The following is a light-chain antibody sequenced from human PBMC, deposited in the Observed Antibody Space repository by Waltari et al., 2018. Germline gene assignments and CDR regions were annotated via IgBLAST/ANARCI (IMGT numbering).Light chain of an antibody. CDR2: VAF. CDR3: QHYYTPSYT. J-gene: IGKJ2*01. CDR1: QDIRNY. V-gene: IGKV1-33*01. Sequence: DIQMTQSPSSMSASVGDRVSITCQASQDIRNYLSWYQQKPGKAPKLLIYVAFNLQTGVPSRFSGSGSGTDFTLTISSLQAEDVAVYYCQHYYTPSYTFGQGTKLEIK.